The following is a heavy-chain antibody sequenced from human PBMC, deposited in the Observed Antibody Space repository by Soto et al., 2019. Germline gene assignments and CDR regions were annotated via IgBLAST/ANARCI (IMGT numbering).Heavy chain of an antibody. CDR2: INHSGST. Sequence: SETLSLTCAVYGGSFSGYYWSWIRQPPGRGLEWIGEINHSGSTNYNPSLKSRVTISVDTSKNQFSLKLSSVTAADTAVYYCARGFWDYYGSGSYYPSPTYYYYYGMDVWGQGTTVTVSS. V-gene: IGHV4-34*01. J-gene: IGHJ6*02. CDR3: ARGFWDYYGSGSYYPSPTYYYYYGMDV. D-gene: IGHD3-10*01. CDR1: GGSFSGYY.